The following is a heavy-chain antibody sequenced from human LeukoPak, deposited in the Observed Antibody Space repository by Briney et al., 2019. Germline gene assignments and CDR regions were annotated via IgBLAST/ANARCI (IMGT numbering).Heavy chain of an antibody. Sequence: PGGSLRLSCAASGFTFSIYAMSWVRQAPGKGLEWVSSLSSGGDYTYYAGSVKGRFTISRDNSKNTLYLQMNSLRAEDTDIYYCAKDRPNYYESNGHYYRRDGDYWGQGTLVTVSS. CDR3: AKDRPNYYESNGHYYRRDGDY. V-gene: IGHV3-23*01. CDR1: GFTFSIYA. D-gene: IGHD3-22*01. J-gene: IGHJ4*02. CDR2: LSSGGDYT.